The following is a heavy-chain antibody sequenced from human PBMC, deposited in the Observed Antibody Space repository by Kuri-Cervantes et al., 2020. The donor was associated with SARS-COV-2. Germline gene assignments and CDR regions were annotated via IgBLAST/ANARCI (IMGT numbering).Heavy chain of an antibody. Sequence: ASVKVSCKASGYTFTSYYIHWVRQAPGQGLGWMGIINPSGGSTNYAQKFQGRVTITADKSTSTAYMELSSLRSEDTAVYYCARIDYWGQGTLVTVSS. CDR1: GYTFTSYY. V-gene: IGHV1-46*01. J-gene: IGHJ4*02. CDR2: INPSGGST. CDR3: ARIDY.